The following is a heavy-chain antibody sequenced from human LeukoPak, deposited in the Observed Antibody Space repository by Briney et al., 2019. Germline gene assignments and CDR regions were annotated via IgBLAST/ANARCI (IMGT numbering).Heavy chain of an antibody. Sequence: PGGSLRLSCAASGFPFSRYTMSWVRQTPGKGLECVSLIGDGGRTTYYADSVKGRFTIPRDNANNTLYLQMNSLRAEDTAMYYCAKPLMRDRWFGESWGQGTLVTVSS. CDR3: AKPLMRDRWFGES. CDR1: GFPFSRYT. V-gene: IGHV3-23*01. CDR2: IGDGGRTT. J-gene: IGHJ5*02. D-gene: IGHD3-10*01.